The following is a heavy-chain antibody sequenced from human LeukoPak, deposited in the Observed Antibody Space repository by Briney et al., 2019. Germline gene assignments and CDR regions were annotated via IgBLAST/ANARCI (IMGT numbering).Heavy chain of an antibody. CDR3: AREKMGAYYGMDV. CDR2: IIPILNVA. Sequence: GASVKVSCKASGGTFTSDTFSWVRQAPGQGLEWGGRIIPILNVATYAQKFRGRVTITADKSTTTAHMELSSLRSEDTAVYYCAREKMGAYYGMDVWGQGTTVTVSS. D-gene: IGHD3-16*01. V-gene: IGHV1-69*04. J-gene: IGHJ6*02. CDR1: GGTFTSDT.